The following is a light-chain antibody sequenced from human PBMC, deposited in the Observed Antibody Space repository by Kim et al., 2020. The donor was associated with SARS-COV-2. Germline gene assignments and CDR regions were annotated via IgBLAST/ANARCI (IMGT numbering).Light chain of an antibody. CDR3: CSYAGSYWV. V-gene: IGLV2-11*01. J-gene: IGLJ3*02. CDR2: DVS. CDR1: SSDVGGYNY. Sequence: PGQSVTISCTGTSSDVGGYNYVSLYQQHPGKAPKLMIYDVSKRPSGVPDRFSGSKSGNTASLTISGLQAEDEADYYCCSYAGSYWVFGGGTQLTVL.